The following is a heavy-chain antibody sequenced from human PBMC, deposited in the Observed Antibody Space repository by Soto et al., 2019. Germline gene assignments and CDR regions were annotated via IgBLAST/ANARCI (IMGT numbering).Heavy chain of an antibody. V-gene: IGHV3-21*01. J-gene: IGHJ4*02. Sequence: GGSLRLSCAASGFTFSSYSMNWVRQAPGKGLEWVSSISSSSSYIYYADSVKGRFTISRDNAKNSLYLQMNSLRAEDTAVYYWGGGGGGVSGSYFVDYWGQGTLVTVSS. CDR1: GFTFSSYS. CDR3: GGGGGGVSGSYFVDY. CDR2: ISSSSSYI. D-gene: IGHD3-10*01.